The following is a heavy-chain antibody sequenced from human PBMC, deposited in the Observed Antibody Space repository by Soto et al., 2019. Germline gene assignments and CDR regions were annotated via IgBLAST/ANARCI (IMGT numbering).Heavy chain of an antibody. Sequence: ASETLSHTRAVEGGSISRYYSCWNRQPPGKGLEWIGEINHSGSTNYNPSLKSRVTISVDTSKNQFSLKLSSVTAADTAVYYCARGIRGDIVVVPAATTTPSPYFDYWGQRTLVSVSS. CDR1: GGSISRYY. CDR2: INHSGST. V-gene: IGHV4-34*01. D-gene: IGHD2-2*01. J-gene: IGHJ4*02. CDR3: ARGIRGDIVVVPAATTTPSPYFDY.